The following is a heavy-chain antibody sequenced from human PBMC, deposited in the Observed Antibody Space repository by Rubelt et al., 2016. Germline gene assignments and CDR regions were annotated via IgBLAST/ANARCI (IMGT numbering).Heavy chain of an antibody. V-gene: IGHV3-23*04. J-gene: IGHJ4*02. CDR2: ITGTAGST. D-gene: IGHD2-21*02. Sequence: EVQLVESGGGLVQPGGSLRLSCAASGFSFTSSAMNWIRQAPGKGLEWVSAITGTAGSTYYADSVKGRFTLSRDNSKNQLSLKRNSVRADYTAVDYCTKLPGFYGDDYFDYWGQGTLVTVSS. CDR1: GFSFTSSA. CDR3: TKLPGFYGDDYFDY.